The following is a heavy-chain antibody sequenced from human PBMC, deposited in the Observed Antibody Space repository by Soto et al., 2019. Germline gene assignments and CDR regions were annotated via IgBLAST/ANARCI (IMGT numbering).Heavy chain of an antibody. CDR2: ISYSGST. Sequence: TPGKGLEWIGYISYSGSTNYNRSLKSRVPSSVDTAKDQFSLTLSSVTAADTAVYYFVFFPDQEKTDEFRSW. D-gene: IGHD2-2*01. CDR3: VFFPDQEKTDEFRS. J-gene: IGHJ5*01. V-gene: IGHV4-59*01.